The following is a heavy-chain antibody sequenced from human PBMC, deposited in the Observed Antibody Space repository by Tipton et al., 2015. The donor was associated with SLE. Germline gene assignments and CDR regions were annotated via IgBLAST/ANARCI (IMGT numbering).Heavy chain of an antibody. J-gene: IGHJ3*02. V-gene: IGHV4-39*07. Sequence: LRLSCTVSGGSISSSDHYWGWIRQPPGKGFEWIGSIYYNGTTYYNPSLKGRFTISVDRSKNQFSLNLTSVIVADTAVYYCARYAAGSYYEDAFDIWGQGTMVTVSS. CDR3: ARYAAGSYYEDAFDI. CDR1: GGSISSSDHY. CDR2: IYYNGTT. D-gene: IGHD3-10*01.